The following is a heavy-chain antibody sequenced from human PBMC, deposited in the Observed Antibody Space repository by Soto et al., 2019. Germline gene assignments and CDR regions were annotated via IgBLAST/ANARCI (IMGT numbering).Heavy chain of an antibody. CDR1: GFTFDDYA. D-gene: IGHD6-13*01. CDR2: ISWNSGSI. J-gene: IGHJ6*02. CDR3: AKEGGPGTHYYYGMDV. Sequence: EVQLVESGGGLVQPGRFLRLSCAASGFTFDDYAMHWVRQAPGKGLEWVSGISWNSGSIGYADSVKGRFTISRDNAKNSLYLQMNSLRAEDTALYYCAKEGGPGTHYYYGMDVWGQGTTVTVSS. V-gene: IGHV3-9*01.